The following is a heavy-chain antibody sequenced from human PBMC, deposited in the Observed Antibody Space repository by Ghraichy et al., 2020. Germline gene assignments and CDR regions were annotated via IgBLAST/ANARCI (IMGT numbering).Heavy chain of an antibody. CDR2: IRYDGSNK. J-gene: IGHJ6*02. CDR1: GFTFSSYG. V-gene: IGHV3-30*02. D-gene: IGHD3-9*01. CDR3: AKSTTAYFDWLRSYYYYGMDV. Sequence: GESLNISCAASGFTFSSYGMHWVRQAPGKGLEWVAFIRYDGSNKYYADSVKGRFTISRDNSKNTLYLQMNSLRAEDTAVYYCAKSTTAYFDWLRSYYYYGMDVWGQGTTVTVSS.